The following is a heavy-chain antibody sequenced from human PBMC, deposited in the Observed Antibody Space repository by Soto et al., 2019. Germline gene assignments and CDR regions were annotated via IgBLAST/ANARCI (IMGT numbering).Heavy chain of an antibody. CDR2: INPNSGGT. CDR3: ARDRRIAVAGTHYYYYYGMDV. V-gene: IGHV1-2*04. Sequence: GASVKVSCKASGYTFTGYYMHWVRQAPGQGLEWMGWINPNSGGTNYAQKFQGWVTMTRDTSISTAYMELSRLRSDDTAVYYCARDRRIAVAGTHYYYYYGMDVWGQGTPVTVSS. J-gene: IGHJ6*02. D-gene: IGHD6-19*01. CDR1: GYTFTGYY.